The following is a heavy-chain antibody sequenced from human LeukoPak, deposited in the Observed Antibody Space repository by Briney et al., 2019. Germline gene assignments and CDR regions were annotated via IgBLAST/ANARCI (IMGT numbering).Heavy chain of an antibody. CDR2: MYFNSGAT. CDR3: AREGSSASGQDWYAFDI. D-gene: IGHD5-12*01. J-gene: IGHJ3*02. Sequence: GASVKVSCKASGFTFRDYYVQWVRQVPGQGLEWVGWMYFNSGATRYAPKFQGRVTLTGDTSINTVYMELASLGSDDTAMYYCAREGSSASGQDWYAFDIWGQATMVTVSS. CDR1: GFTFRDYY. V-gene: IGHV1-2*02.